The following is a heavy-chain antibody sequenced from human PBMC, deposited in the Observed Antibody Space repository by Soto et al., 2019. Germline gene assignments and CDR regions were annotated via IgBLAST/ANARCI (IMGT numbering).Heavy chain of an antibody. V-gene: IGHV1-3*01. CDR1: GYTFTSYA. J-gene: IGHJ4*02. CDR2: INAGNGNT. CDR3: AREWYYYGSGSYISRGGPSDGY. D-gene: IGHD3-10*01. Sequence: QVQLVQSGAEVKKPGASVKVSCKASGYTFTSYAMHWVRQAPGQRLEWMGWINAGNGNTKYSQKFQGRVTITRDTSASTAYMELSSLRSEDTAVYYCAREWYYYGSGSYISRGGPSDGYWGQGTLVTVSS.